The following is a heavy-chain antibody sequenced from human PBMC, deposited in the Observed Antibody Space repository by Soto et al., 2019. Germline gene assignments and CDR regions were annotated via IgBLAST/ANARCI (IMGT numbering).Heavy chain of an antibody. D-gene: IGHD2-15*01. CDR3: ARGRLGYCSGGSCYPSGAFDI. Sequence: ASVKVSCKASGYSFTGYYMHWVRQAPGQGLEWMGWINPNSGGTNYAQKFQGWVTMTRDTSISKAYMELSRLRSDDTAVYYCARGRLGYCSGGSCYPSGAFDIWGQGTMVTVSS. CDR1: GYSFTGYY. J-gene: IGHJ3*02. V-gene: IGHV1-2*04. CDR2: INPNSGGT.